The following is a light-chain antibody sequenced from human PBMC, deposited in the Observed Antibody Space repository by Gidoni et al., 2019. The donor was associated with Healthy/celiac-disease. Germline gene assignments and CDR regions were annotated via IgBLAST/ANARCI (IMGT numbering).Light chain of an antibody. CDR1: QSVLYSSNNKNY. V-gene: IGKV4-1*01. Sequence: DIVMTQSPDSLAVSLGERATINCKSSQSVLYSSNNKNYLAWYQQKPGQPPKLLIYWASTRESGVPDRFSGSGSGTDFTLTISSLQAEDVAVYYCQQYYSTLPGTFGQXTRLEIK. CDR2: WAS. J-gene: IGKJ5*01. CDR3: QQYYSTLPGT.